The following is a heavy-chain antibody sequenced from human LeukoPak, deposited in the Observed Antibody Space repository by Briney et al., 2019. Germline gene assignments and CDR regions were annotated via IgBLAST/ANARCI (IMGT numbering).Heavy chain of an antibody. D-gene: IGHD6-13*01. CDR3: ARDPDSSPGSGVDY. J-gene: IGHJ4*02. CDR1: GGSFSGYY. CDR2: INHSGST. V-gene: IGHV4-34*01. Sequence: SETLSLTCAVYGGSFSGYYWSWIRQPPGNGLEWIGEINHSGSTNYNPSLKSRVTISVDTSKNQFSLKLSSVTAADTAVYYSARDPDSSPGSGVDYWGQGTLVTVSS.